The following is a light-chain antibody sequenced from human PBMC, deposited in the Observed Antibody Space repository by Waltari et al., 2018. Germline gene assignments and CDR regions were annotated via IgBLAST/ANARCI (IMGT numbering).Light chain of an antibody. J-gene: IGLJ3*02. CDR3: AAWDDSLNGWV. V-gene: IGLV1-44*01. CDR2: SNN. Sequence: QSVLTQPPSPSGTPGPRVTISCSGSRSNLGSTTGHRYQHPPGTAPKLLSDSNNQRPSGVPDRFSGSKSGTSASLAISGLQSEDEADYYCAAWDDSLNGWVFGGGTKLTVL. CDR1: RSNLGSTT.